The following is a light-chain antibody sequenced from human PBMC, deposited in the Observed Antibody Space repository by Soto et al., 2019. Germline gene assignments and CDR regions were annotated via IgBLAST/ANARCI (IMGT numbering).Light chain of an antibody. J-gene: IGKJ1*01. V-gene: IGKV1-5*01. CDR3: QQYSSYWT. CDR1: QSIRNW. Sequence: DIQMTQSPSNLSASVRDRVTITCRASQSIRNWLAWYQQKPGKAPKLLIYDVSSLESGVPSRFSGSGSGTEFTLTISXLQPDDFATYYCQQYSSYWTFGQGTKVDIK. CDR2: DVS.